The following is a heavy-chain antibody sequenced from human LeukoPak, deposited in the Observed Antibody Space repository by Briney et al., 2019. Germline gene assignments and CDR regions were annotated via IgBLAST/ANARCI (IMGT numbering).Heavy chain of an antibody. J-gene: IGHJ4*02. V-gene: IGHV1-3*01. Sequence: ASVKVSCKASGYTFTSYAMHWVRQAPGQRLEWMGWINAGNGNTKYSQKFQGRVTITWDTSASTAYMELSSLRSEDTAVYYCARGHVLLWFGELDYWGQGTLVTVSS. D-gene: IGHD3-10*01. CDR1: GYTFTSYA. CDR2: INAGNGNT. CDR3: ARGHVLLWFGELDY.